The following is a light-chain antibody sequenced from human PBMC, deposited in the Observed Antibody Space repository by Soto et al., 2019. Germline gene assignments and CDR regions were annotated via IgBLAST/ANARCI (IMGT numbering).Light chain of an antibody. CDR3: SSYTSSSTLEV. J-gene: IGLJ2*01. V-gene: IGLV2-14*01. Sequence: QSALAQPASVSGSPGQSITISCTGTSSDVGGYNYVSWYQQHPGKAPKLMIYDVSNRPSGVSNRFSGSKSGNTASLTISGLQAEDDADYHCSSYTSSSTLEVFGGGTKLTVL. CDR1: SSDVGGYNY. CDR2: DVS.